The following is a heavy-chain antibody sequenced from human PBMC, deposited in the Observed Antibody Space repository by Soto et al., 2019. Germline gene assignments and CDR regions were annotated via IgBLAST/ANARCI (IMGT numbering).Heavy chain of an antibody. CDR1: GGTFSSYA. CDR3: ARDPRYCSGGSCNWFDP. V-gene: IGHV1-69*12. Sequence: QVQLVQSGAEVKKPGSSVKVSCKASGGTFSSYAISWVRQAPGQGLEWMGGIIPIFGTANYAQKFQGRVTITADESTSTAYMELSSLRSEDTAVYYCARDPRYCSGGSCNWFDPWGQGTLVTVSS. D-gene: IGHD2-15*01. CDR2: IIPIFGTA. J-gene: IGHJ5*02.